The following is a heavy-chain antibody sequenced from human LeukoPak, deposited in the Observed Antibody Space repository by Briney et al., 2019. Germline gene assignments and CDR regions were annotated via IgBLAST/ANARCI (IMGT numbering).Heavy chain of an antibody. CDR3: AREGVARGNDY. Sequence: VPPGRSLSLSCAASGFTFSSYGMHWVRPAPGKGLEWVAVIWYDGSNKYYADSGKGRFTISRDNSKNTLYLQMNSLRAEDTAVYYCAREGVARGNDYWGQGTLVTVSS. V-gene: IGHV3-33*01. CDR2: IWYDGSNK. D-gene: IGHD5-12*01. J-gene: IGHJ4*02. CDR1: GFTFSSYG.